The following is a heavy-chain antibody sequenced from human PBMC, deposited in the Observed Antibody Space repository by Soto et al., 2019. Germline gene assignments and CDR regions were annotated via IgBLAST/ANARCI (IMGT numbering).Heavy chain of an antibody. V-gene: IGHV3-23*01. Sequence: PGGSLRLSCAASGFTFSSYAMSWVRQAPGKGLEWVSAISGSGGSTYYADSVKGRFTISRDNSKNTLYLQMNSLRAEDTAVYYCAKVAPSDDYGDHFYFDYWGQGTLVTVSS. CDR2: ISGSGGST. CDR3: AKVAPSDDYGDHFYFDY. CDR1: GFTFSSYA. D-gene: IGHD4-17*01. J-gene: IGHJ4*02.